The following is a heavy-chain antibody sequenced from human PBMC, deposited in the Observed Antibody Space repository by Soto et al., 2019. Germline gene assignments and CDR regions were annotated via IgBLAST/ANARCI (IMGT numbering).Heavy chain of an antibody. V-gene: IGHV3-74*01. CDR3: AREEGYGSGRYFDY. CDR1: RCIVSGDR. CDR2: INSDGSSP. D-gene: IGHD3-10*01. Sequence: ASCRCIVSGDRMHLVRQTPGKGLVWVSHINSDGSSPTYADSVKGRFTISRDNAKNTLYLQMNSLRAEDSAVYYCAREEGYGSGRYFDYWGLGTLVTVSS. J-gene: IGHJ4*02.